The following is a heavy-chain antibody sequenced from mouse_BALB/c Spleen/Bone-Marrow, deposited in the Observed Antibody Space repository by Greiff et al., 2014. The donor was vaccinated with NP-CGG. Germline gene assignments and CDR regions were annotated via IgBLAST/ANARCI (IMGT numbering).Heavy chain of an antibody. CDR1: GYSITSGYS. Sequence: EVQLQQSGPDLVKPSQSLSLTCTVTGYSITSGYSWRWIRQFPGNKLEWMGFIYYSGGSNYNPSLKSRVSISRDTSKNQFFLQLNSVTSEDAATYYCARHDGYFDYWGQGTTLTVSS. J-gene: IGHJ2*01. D-gene: IGHD2-3*01. CDR3: ARHDGYFDY. V-gene: IGHV3-1*02. CDR2: IYYSGGS.